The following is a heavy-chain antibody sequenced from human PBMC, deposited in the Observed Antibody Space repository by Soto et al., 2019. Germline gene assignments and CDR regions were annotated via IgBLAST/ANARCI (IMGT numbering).Heavy chain of an antibody. Sequence: QVQLQESGPGLVKPSGTLSLTCAVSGGSISSSNWWSWVRQPPGKGLEWIGEIYHSGSTNYNPSLKSRFNISVNNSKNEFSLKLSSVTAADTAVSYCASIVGATIDYWGQGTLVTVSS. V-gene: IGHV4-4*02. D-gene: IGHD1-26*01. CDR3: ASIVGATIDY. CDR2: IYHSGST. CDR1: GGSISSSNW. J-gene: IGHJ4*02.